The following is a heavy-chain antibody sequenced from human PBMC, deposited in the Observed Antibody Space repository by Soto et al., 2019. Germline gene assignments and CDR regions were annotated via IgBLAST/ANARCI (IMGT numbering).Heavy chain of an antibody. CDR3: VRDLGSGFYDY. V-gene: IGHV3-13*04. Sequence: GGSLRLSCEVSGFIFSNYDMHWVRQGLGKGLEWVSATGSDGDSYYSDAVKGRFTSSREDAKNSLYLQMNSLRVGDTAVYYCVRDLGSGFYDYWGQGALVTVSS. J-gene: IGHJ4*02. D-gene: IGHD3-10*01. CDR1: GFIFSNYD. CDR2: TGSDGDS.